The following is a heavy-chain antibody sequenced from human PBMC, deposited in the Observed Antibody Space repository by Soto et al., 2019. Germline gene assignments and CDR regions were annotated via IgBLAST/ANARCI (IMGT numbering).Heavy chain of an antibody. J-gene: IGHJ6*02. V-gene: IGHV4-59*01. CDR2: IYYSGST. D-gene: IGHD3-3*01. Sequence: SETLSLTCTASGASISSYYWSWIRQPPGTGLEWIGYIYYSGSTNYNPSLKSRVTISVDTSKNQFSLKLSSVTAADTAVYYCARDRPFAYYDFWSGYRDYYYYGMDVWGQGTTLTASS. CDR3: ARDRPFAYYDFWSGYRDYYYYGMDV. CDR1: GASISSYY.